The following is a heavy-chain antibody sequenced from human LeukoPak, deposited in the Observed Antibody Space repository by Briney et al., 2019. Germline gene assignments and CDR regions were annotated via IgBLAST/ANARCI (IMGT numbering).Heavy chain of an antibody. J-gene: IGHJ4*02. CDR1: GFTFGDYA. Sequence: GGSLRLSCTTSGFTFGDYAMSWVRQAPGKGLEWVGLIRSQGYGGTTQYAASVKGRFTISRDDSKSIAYLQMNSLKTEDKAVYYCTRVSRSGSYSDFWGQGTLVTVSS. CDR2: IRSQGYGGTT. V-gene: IGHV3-49*04. D-gene: IGHD3-10*01. CDR3: TRVSRSGSYSDF.